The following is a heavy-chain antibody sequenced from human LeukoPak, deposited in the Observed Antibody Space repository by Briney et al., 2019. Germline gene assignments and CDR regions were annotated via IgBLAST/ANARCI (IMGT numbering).Heavy chain of an antibody. CDR3: ARRAQRYVEWSRKTYYFDY. CDR1: GYTFSSYY. V-gene: IGHV1-46*01. D-gene: IGHD3-3*01. Sequence: ASVNVSCKASGYTFSSYYIHWVRQAPGQGLEWMGIINPSDGSSNYAQNFQGRVTMTRDTSTSTVYMHLSSLRSDDTAVYYCARRAQRYVEWSRKTYYFDYWGQGTLVTVSS. J-gene: IGHJ4*02. CDR2: INPSDGSS.